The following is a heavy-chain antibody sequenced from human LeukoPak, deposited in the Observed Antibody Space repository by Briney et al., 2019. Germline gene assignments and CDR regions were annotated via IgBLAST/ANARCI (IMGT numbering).Heavy chain of an antibody. CDR1: GYTFTSYY. CDR3: ARVYGYCSSTSCPYHFDY. CDR2: INPSGGST. D-gene: IGHD2-2*03. J-gene: IGHJ4*02. V-gene: IGHV1-46*01. Sequence: ASVKVSCTASGYTFTSYYMHWVRQAPGQGLEWMGIINPSGGSTSYAQKFQGRVTMTRDTSTSTVYMELSSLRSEDTAVYYCARVYGYCSSTSCPYHFDYWGQGTLVTVSS.